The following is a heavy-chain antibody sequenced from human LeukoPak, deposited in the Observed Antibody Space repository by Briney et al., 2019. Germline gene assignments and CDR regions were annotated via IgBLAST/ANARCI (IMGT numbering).Heavy chain of an antibody. CDR2: IRYDGSNK. J-gene: IGHJ4*02. CDR3: AKEAGEYNWNDAYYFVY. D-gene: IGHD1-1*01. Sequence: GGSLRLSCAASGYTFSSYGMHWVRQAPGKGLEWVAFIRYDGSNKYYADSVKGRFTISRDNSKNTLYLQMNSLRAEDTAVYYCAKEAGEYNWNDAYYFVYWGQGTLVTVSS. V-gene: IGHV3-30*02. CDR1: GYTFSSYG.